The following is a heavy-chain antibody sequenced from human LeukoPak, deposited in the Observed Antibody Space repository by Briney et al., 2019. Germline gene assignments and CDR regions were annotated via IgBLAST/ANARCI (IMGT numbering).Heavy chain of an antibody. J-gene: IGHJ4*02. Sequence: PSQTLPLTCTVSGGSISSGSYYWSWIRQPAGKGLEWIGRIYTSGSTNYNPSLKSRVTISVDTSKNQFSLKLSSVTAADTAVYYCARGGFYDYWGQGTLVTVSS. V-gene: IGHV4-61*02. CDR3: ARGGFYDY. CDR2: IYTSGST. CDR1: GGSISSGSYY. D-gene: IGHD5-12*01.